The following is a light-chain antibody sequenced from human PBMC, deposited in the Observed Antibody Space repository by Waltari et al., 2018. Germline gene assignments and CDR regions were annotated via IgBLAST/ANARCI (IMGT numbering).Light chain of an antibody. J-gene: IGKJ3*01. Sequence: EIVMTQSPATLSVSPGDRATRSCKASQSVSSNLAWYQQKPGQPPRLLIYGATSRATGIPARFSGTGSGTEFTLTISSLQSEDFAVYYCQQYNNWPPLFTFGPGTKVDMK. CDR1: QSVSSN. CDR2: GAT. V-gene: IGKV3D-15*01. CDR3: QQYNNWPPLFT.